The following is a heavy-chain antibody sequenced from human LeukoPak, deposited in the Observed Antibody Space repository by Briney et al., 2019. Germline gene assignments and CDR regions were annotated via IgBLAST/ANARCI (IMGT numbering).Heavy chain of an antibody. D-gene: IGHD3-22*01. Sequence: GGSLRLSCAAPGFPFSSSAMRWVRQAPGKGVEWVSSVSASGGTTYYADSVKGRFTISRDNSKNTLYLQMNSLRAEDTALYYCEKGSGYSFEYWGQGTLVTVSS. J-gene: IGHJ4*02. CDR3: EKGSGYSFEY. CDR1: GFPFSSSA. V-gene: IGHV3-23*01. CDR2: VSASGGTT.